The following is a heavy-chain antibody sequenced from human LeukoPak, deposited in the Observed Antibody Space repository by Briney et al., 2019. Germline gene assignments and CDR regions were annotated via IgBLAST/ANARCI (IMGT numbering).Heavy chain of an antibody. CDR1: GFTFSSYW. Sequence: AGGSLRLSCAASGFTFSSYWMSWVRQAPGKGLEWVANIKQDGSEKYYVDSVKGRFTISRDNAKNSLYLRMNSLRAEDTAVYYCARDRYYYGSGTLFDYWGQGTLVTVSS. V-gene: IGHV3-7*03. J-gene: IGHJ4*02. CDR3: ARDRYYYGSGTLFDY. D-gene: IGHD3-10*01. CDR2: IKQDGSEK.